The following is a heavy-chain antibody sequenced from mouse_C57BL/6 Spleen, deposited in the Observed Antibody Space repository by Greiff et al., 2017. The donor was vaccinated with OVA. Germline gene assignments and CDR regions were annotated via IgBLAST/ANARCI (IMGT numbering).Heavy chain of an antibody. J-gene: IGHJ3*01. Sequence: EVKLQQSVAELVRPGASVKLSCTASGFNIKNTYMHWVKQRPEQGLEWIGRIDPANGNTKYAPKFQGKATITADTSSNTAYLQLSSLTSEDTAIYYCARPSTVVEVPFAYWGQGTLVTVSA. CDR2: IDPANGNT. D-gene: IGHD1-1*01. V-gene: IGHV14-3*01. CDR1: GFNIKNTY. CDR3: ARPSTVVEVPFAY.